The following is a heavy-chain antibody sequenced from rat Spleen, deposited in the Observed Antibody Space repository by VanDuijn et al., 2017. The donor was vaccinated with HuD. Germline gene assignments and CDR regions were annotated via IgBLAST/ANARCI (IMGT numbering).Heavy chain of an antibody. V-gene: IGHV5-7*01. D-gene: IGHD1-9*01. CDR1: GFTFSDYN. Sequence: EVQLVESGGGLVQPGRSLKLSCAASGFTFSDYNMAWVRQAPKKGLEWVATISYDGSSTYYRDSVKGRFTISRDNAKSTLYLQMDSLRSEDTATYYCARMAPTYYGYTNYFDYWGQGVMVTVSS. CDR3: ARMAPTYYGYTNYFDY. J-gene: IGHJ2*01. CDR2: ISYDGSST.